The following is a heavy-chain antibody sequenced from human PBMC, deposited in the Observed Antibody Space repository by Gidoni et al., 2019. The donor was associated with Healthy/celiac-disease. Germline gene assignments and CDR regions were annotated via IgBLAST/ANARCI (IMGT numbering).Heavy chain of an antibody. D-gene: IGHD3-3*01. V-gene: IGHV4-39*07. CDR3: ARAPYDFWSDY. Sequence: QLQLQESGPGLVKPSETLSLTCTVPGGSISSSSYYWGWIRQPPGKGLEWIGSIYYSGRTYYNPSLKSRVTISVDTSKNQFSLKLSSVTAADTAVYYCARAPYDFWSDYWGQGTLVTVSS. CDR2: IYYSGRT. CDR1: GGSISSSSYY. J-gene: IGHJ4*02.